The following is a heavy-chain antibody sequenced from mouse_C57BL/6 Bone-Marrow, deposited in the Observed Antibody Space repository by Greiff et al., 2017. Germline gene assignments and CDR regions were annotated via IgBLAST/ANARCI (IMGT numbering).Heavy chain of an antibody. J-gene: IGHJ4*01. D-gene: IGHD2-5*01. CDR3: ASSYYSNFYYSMDY. CDR1: GYTFTSYW. V-gene: IGHV1-7*01. CDR2: INPSSGYT. Sequence: QVQLQQSGAELAKPGASVKLSCKASGYTFTSYWMHWVKQRPGQGLEWIGYINPSSGYTKYNQKLKDKATLTAEKSSSTDYMQLSSLTYEYSAVYYCASSYYSNFYYSMDYWGQGTSVTVSS.